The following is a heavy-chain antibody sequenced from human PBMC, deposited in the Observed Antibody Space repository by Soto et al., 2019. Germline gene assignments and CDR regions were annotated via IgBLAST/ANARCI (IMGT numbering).Heavy chain of an antibody. CDR2: ISAYNGNT. Sequence: QIELVQSGAEVKKPGASVKVSCKASGYSFSRYHITWVRQAPGQGLEWMGWISAYNGNTNYAQNLQGRVTMTTDPSTSTAYMVLRSLRSDDTAVYYCSRDLPPVDYWGQGTLVTVSS. V-gene: IGHV1-18*01. CDR1: GYSFSRYH. CDR3: SRDLPPVDY. J-gene: IGHJ4*02.